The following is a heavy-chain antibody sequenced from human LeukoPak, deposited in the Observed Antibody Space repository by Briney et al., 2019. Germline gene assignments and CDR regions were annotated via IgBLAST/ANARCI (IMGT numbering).Heavy chain of an antibody. CDR1: GGSISSSSYY. J-gene: IGHJ4*02. Sequence: SETLSLACTVSGGSISSSSYYWGWIRQPPGKGLEWIGSIYYSGSTYYNPSLKSRVTISVDTSKNQFSLKLSSVTAADTAVYYCAKNPGTYYFEYWGQGTLVTVSS. D-gene: IGHD1-14*01. V-gene: IGHV4-39*07. CDR2: IYYSGST. CDR3: AKNPGTYYFEY.